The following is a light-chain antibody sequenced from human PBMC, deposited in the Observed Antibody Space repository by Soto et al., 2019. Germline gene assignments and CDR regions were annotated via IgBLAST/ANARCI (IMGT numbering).Light chain of an antibody. V-gene: IGKV3-20*01. CDR3: QPYYYLIT. CDR2: GAS. CDR1: QSVTNSF. Sequence: VGTKCASTVSVTTGERATRSCSACQSVTNSFLAWYQQKPGQAPRLLIYGASNRATGIPDRFSGSGSGTDFTLTISRLEPEDFPVYFCQPYYYLITFGQGTRLEIK. J-gene: IGKJ5*01.